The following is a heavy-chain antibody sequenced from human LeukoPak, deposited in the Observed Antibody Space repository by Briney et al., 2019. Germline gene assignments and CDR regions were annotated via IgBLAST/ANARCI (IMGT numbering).Heavy chain of an antibody. D-gene: IGHD5-18*01. CDR2: IYYIGTT. CDR3: ARLNTAMLMNY. V-gene: IGHV4-39*07. Sequence: WVRQAPGKGLEWIGSIYYIGTTYYNPSLKSRVTISVDTSKNYFSLRLSSVTAADTAVYYCARLNTAMLMNYWGQGTLVTVSS. J-gene: IGHJ4*02.